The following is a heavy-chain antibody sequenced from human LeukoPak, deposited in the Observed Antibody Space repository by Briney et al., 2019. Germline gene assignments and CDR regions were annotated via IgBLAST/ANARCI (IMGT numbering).Heavy chain of an antibody. Sequence: ASVKVSCKTSGYTFRSSGISWVRQAPGRGLEWMGWISAVNGDIHPAQKFQDRVTLTTDTSTSTAYMELRSLRSDDTAVYYCARLNRYYYDSSGYPDYWGQGTLVTVSS. J-gene: IGHJ4*02. CDR2: ISAVNGDI. V-gene: IGHV1-18*01. CDR1: GYTFRSSG. D-gene: IGHD3-22*01. CDR3: ARLNRYYYDSSGYPDY.